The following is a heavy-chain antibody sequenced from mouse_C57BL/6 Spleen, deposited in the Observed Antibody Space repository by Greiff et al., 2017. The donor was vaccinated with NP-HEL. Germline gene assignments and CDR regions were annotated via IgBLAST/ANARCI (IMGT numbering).Heavy chain of an antibody. CDR1: GYTFTSYT. V-gene: IGHV1-4*01. CDR3: ARSIYYVVYFDV. Sequence: VQLQQSGAELARPGASVKMSCKASGYTFTSYTMHWVKQRPGQGLEWIGYINPSSGYTKYNQKFKDKATLTADKSSSPAYMQLSSLTSEDSAVXYCARSIYYVVYFDVWDTETTLTVSS. D-gene: IGHD1-1*01. CDR2: INPSSGYT. J-gene: IGHJ1*03.